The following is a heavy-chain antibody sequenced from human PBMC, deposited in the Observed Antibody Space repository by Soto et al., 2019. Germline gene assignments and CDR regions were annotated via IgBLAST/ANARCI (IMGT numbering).Heavy chain of an antibody. J-gene: IGHJ6*02. CDR3: ASHSPDFWSGYPYYYGMDV. Sequence: SETLSLTCTVSGGSISSYYWSWIRQPPGKGLEWIGYIYYSGSTNYNPSLKSRVTISVDTSKNQFSLKLSSVTAADTAVYYCASHSPDFWSGYPYYYGMDVWGQGTTVTVSS. CDR2: IYYSGST. D-gene: IGHD3-3*01. CDR1: GGSISSYY. V-gene: IGHV4-59*01.